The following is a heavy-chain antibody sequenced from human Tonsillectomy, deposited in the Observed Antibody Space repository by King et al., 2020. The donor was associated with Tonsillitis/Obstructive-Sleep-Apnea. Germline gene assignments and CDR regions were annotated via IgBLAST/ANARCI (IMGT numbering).Heavy chain of an antibody. Sequence: VQLVESGGGLVQPGGSLRLSCAASGFTFSSYWMHWVRPAPGKGLVWVSCINSDGSSTNYADSGKGRFTISRDNAKNTLYLQMNSLRAEDTAVYYCASGRYCSGGSCYGALDYWGQGTLVTVSS. CDR2: INSDGSST. D-gene: IGHD2-15*01. J-gene: IGHJ4*02. V-gene: IGHV3-74*01. CDR3: ASGRYCSGGSCYGALDY. CDR1: GFTFSSYW.